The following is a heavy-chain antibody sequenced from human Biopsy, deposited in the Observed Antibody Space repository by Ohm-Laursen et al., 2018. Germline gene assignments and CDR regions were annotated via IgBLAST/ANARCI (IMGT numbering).Heavy chain of an antibody. Sequence: ASVKVSCKSSGYTFTGQYLHWVRQVPGQGLEWMGWINPHSGTTKFAQDFQGRVTMTRDTSITTAYMELRRLRSDDTAVYYCAKGQDLRGGAEYFQHWGRGALVTVSS. V-gene: IGHV1-2*02. CDR1: GYTFTGQY. D-gene: IGHD2-15*01. CDR2: INPHSGTT. J-gene: IGHJ1*01. CDR3: AKGQDLRGGAEYFQH.